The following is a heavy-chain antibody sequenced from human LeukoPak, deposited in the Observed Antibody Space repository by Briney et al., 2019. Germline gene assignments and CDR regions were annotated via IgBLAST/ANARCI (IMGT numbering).Heavy chain of an antibody. V-gene: IGHV3-48*01. J-gene: IGHJ6*02. CDR3: ARELTMVRVAYGMDV. Sequence: SGGSLRLSCAVFGFTFSSYSMNWVRQAPGKGLEWVSYISSSNSTIYYADSVKGRFTISRDNAKNSLYLQMNSLRAEDTAVYYCARELTMVRVAYGMDVWGQGTTVTVSS. CDR1: GFTFSSYS. D-gene: IGHD3-10*01. CDR2: ISSSNSTI.